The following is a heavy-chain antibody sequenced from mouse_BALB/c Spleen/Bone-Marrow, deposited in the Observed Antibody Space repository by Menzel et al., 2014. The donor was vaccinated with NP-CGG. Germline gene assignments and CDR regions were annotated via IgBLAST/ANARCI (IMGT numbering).Heavy chain of an antibody. CDR1: GYTFTDYA. CDR2: ISGYYGDA. D-gene: IGHD2-14*01. J-gene: IGHJ4*01. CDR3: ARSGKVRNAMDY. V-gene: IGHV1S137*01. Sequence: VHLVESGAELVRPRVSVKISCKGSGYTFTDYAIHWVKQSHAKSLEWIGLISGYYGDAIYNQKFKGKATMTVDKSSSTAYMDLARLTSEDSAIYYCARSGKVRNAMDYWGQGTSVTVSS.